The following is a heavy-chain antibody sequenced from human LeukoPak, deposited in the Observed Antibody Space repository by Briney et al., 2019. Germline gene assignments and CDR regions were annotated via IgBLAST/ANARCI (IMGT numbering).Heavy chain of an antibody. CDR1: GFTFSKFG. V-gene: IGHV3-30*04. D-gene: IGHD4-17*01. CDR2: ISSDGSHK. CDR3: TRRGGYGDYDNMDV. Sequence: GGSLRLSCAASGFTFSKFGVHWVRQAPGKGLEWVAVISSDGSHKYYADSVKGRFTISRDNSQSTAYIQMNSLRTEDTAVYYCTRRGGYGDYDNMDVWGQGTTVTVSS. J-gene: IGHJ6*02.